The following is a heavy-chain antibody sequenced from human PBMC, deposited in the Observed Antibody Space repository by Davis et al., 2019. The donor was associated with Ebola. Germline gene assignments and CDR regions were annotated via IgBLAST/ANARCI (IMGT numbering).Heavy chain of an antibody. Sequence: SVKVSCKASGGTFSSYGISWVRQAPGQGLDWMGGIIPVSGVPKYAQKFQGRVTITADESTSTAYMELSSLRSEDTAMYYCARDRYSDGSGYFFEQSHWGQGTLVTVSS. CDR2: IIPVSGVP. CDR3: ARDRYSDGSGYFFEQSH. CDR1: GGTFSSYG. J-gene: IGHJ4*02. D-gene: IGHD3-22*01. V-gene: IGHV1-69*13.